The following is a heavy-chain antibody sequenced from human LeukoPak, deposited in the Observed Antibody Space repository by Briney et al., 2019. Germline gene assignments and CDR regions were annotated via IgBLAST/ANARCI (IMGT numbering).Heavy chain of an antibody. D-gene: IGHD3-22*01. CDR3: AKVTDSSGYCPLYFDY. Sequence: GGSLRLSCAASGFTFSSYAMHWVRQAPGKGLEWVTIISYDGSNKYYADSVKGRFTISRDNSKNTLYLQMNSLRAEDTAVYYCAKVTDSSGYCPLYFDYWGQGTLVTVSS. J-gene: IGHJ4*02. CDR1: GFTFSSYA. V-gene: IGHV3-30*04. CDR2: ISYDGSNK.